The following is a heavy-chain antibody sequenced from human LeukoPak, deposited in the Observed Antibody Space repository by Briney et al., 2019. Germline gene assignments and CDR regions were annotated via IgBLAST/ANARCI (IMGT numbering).Heavy chain of an antibody. CDR2: IKQDGSEK. Sequence: GGSLRLSCAASGFTFSSYAMHWVRQAPGKGMEWVANIKQDGSEKYYVDSVKGRFTISRDNAKNSLYLQMNSLRAEDTAVYYCARAPGWYGNWFDPWGQGTLVTVSS. CDR3: ARAPGWYGNWFDP. V-gene: IGHV3-7*01. D-gene: IGHD6-19*01. J-gene: IGHJ5*02. CDR1: GFTFSSYA.